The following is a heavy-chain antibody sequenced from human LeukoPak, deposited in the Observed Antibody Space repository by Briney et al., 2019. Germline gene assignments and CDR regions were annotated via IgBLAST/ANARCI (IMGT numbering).Heavy chain of an antibody. Sequence: GASVKVSCKASGYTFTTYGISWVRQAPGQGLEWMGWIRPYNGNTNSAQKLQDRVTMTTDTSTSTAYMELRSLRSDDTAVYYCAGSSVERQQLARFDYWGQGTLVTVSS. CDR2: IRPYNGNT. CDR1: GYTFTTYG. D-gene: IGHD6-13*01. J-gene: IGHJ4*02. CDR3: AGSSVERQQLARFDY. V-gene: IGHV1-18*01.